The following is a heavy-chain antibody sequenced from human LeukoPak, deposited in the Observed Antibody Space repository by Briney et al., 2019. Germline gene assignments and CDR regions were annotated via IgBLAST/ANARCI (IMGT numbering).Heavy chain of an antibody. Sequence: SGPTLVKPTQTLTLTCTFSGFSLSTSGVAVGWIRQPPGKALEWLALIYWDDDKRYSPSLQSRLTITKDTSKNQVVLTLTNMDPVDTATYYCAHVIGVIIGGSSAFDIWGQGTMVTVSS. J-gene: IGHJ3*02. V-gene: IGHV2-5*02. D-gene: IGHD3-3*01. CDR1: GFSLSTSGVA. CDR3: AHVIGVIIGGSSAFDI. CDR2: IYWDDDK.